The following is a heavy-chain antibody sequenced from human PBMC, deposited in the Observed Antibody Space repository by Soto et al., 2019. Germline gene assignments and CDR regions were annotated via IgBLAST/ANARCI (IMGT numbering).Heavy chain of an antibody. Sequence: QVPLVQSGSEVRKPGASVKISCEAPGNSFTTSAIHWVRQAPGQRPEWLGWINAGNGYTKYSQTFQGRVTITRDTSASTVYMELSSLKYEDTGVYYCTRESAPWGFGHWGQGTRVTVSS. CDR2: INAGNGYT. CDR1: GNSFTTSA. J-gene: IGHJ4*02. CDR3: TRESAPWGFGH. V-gene: IGHV1-3*01. D-gene: IGHD7-27*01.